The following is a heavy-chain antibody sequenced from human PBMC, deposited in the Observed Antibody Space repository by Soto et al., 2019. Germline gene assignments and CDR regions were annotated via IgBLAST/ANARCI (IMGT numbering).Heavy chain of an antibody. CDR3: AREARGYGLPDYYGMDV. D-gene: IGHD5-18*01. V-gene: IGHV3-53*01. CDR1: GFTVSSNY. Sequence: GSLRLSCAASGFTVSSNYMSWVRQAPGKGLEWVSVIYSGGSTYYADSVKGRFTISRDNSKNTLYLQMNSLRAEDTAVYYCAREARGYGLPDYYGMDVWGQGTTVTVSS. J-gene: IGHJ6*02. CDR2: IYSGGST.